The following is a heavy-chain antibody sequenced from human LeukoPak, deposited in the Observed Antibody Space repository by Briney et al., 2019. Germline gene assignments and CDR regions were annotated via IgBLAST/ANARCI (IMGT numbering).Heavy chain of an antibody. CDR3: ARAASYYYYMDV. Sequence: PGGSLRLSCAASGFTFSDYYVSWIRQAPGKGLEWVSYISSSGSTIYYADSVKGRSTISRDNAKNSLYLQMNSLRAEDTAVYYCARAASYYYYMDVWGKGTTVTVSS. J-gene: IGHJ6*03. CDR1: GFTFSDYY. CDR2: ISSSGSTI. V-gene: IGHV3-11*04.